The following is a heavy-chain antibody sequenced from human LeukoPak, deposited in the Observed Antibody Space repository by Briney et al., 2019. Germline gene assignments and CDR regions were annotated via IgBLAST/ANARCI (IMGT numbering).Heavy chain of an antibody. CDR3: ARDVNLYGMDV. CDR1: GFTFSRYD. V-gene: IGHV3-13*01. Sequence: PGGSLRLSCAASGFTFSRYDMHWVRQVTGKGLEWVSGIAIAGDTYYAGSVKGRFTISRDNSKNTLYPQMNSLRAEDTAVYYCARDVNLYGMDVWGQGTTVTVSS. CDR2: IAIAGDT. J-gene: IGHJ6*02.